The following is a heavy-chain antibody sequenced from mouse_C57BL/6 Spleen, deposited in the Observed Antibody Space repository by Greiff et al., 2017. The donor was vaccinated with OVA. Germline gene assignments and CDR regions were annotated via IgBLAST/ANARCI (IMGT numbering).Heavy chain of an antibody. CDR2: IWGVRST. CDR1: GFSLTSYG. D-gene: IGHD3-2*02. V-gene: IGHV2-6*01. Sequence: QVQLKESGPGLVAPSQSLSITCTVSGFSLTSYGVDWVRQSPGKGLEWLGVIWGVRSTNYNSALKSRLSISKDNTKSQVFLKMNRLQTDDTAMYYCASEDSSGGFAYWGQGTLVTVSA. CDR3: ASEDSSGGFAY. J-gene: IGHJ3*01.